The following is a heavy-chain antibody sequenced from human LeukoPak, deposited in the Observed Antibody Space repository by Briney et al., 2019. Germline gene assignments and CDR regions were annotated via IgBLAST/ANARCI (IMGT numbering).Heavy chain of an antibody. D-gene: IGHD2-15*01. Sequence: GGSLRLSCAASGFTLSSYAMSWVRQAPGKGLEWVSAISGSGGSTYYADSVKGRFTISRDNPKNTLYLQMNSLRAEDTAVYYCARDCSGGSCYYYGMDVWGQGTTVTVSS. J-gene: IGHJ6*02. CDR3: ARDCSGGSCYYYGMDV. CDR1: GFTLSSYA. CDR2: ISGSGGST. V-gene: IGHV3-23*01.